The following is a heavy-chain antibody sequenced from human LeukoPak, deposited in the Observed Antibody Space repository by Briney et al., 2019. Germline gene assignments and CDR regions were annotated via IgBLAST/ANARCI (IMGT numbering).Heavy chain of an antibody. V-gene: IGHV4-61*02. CDR2: IYTNGGT. CDR1: GGSISSCCYY. CDR3: ARDIEGSTDAFDI. Sequence: PSQTLSLTCTVSGGSISSCCYYWSWIRQPAGKGLEWIGRIYTNGGTNYNPSLESRVTISVDTSRNQFSLKLSSVTAADTAVYYCARDIEGSTDAFDIWGQGTMVTVSS. J-gene: IGHJ3*02. D-gene: IGHD3-10*01.